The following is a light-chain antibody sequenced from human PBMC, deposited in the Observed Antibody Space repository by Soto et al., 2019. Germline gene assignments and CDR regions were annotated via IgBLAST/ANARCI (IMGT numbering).Light chain of an antibody. Sequence: EIVVTQSPATLSVSPGERATLSCRASQSVSNNLAWYQQKSGQAPRLLIYGASTRATGIPARFSGSGSGTEFTLTISSLQSEDFAVYYCQQYNNWPRTFGPGTKVDIK. V-gene: IGKV3-15*01. CDR1: QSVSNN. CDR2: GAS. J-gene: IGKJ3*01. CDR3: QQYNNWPRT.